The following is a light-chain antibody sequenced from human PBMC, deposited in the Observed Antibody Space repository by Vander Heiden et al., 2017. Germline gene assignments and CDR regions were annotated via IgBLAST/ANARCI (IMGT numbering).Light chain of an antibody. CDR2: SNN. V-gene: IGLV1-44*01. CDR3: AAWDDSLNGVV. CDR1: RSNIGTNS. Sequence: SVLTQPPSASGTPGQGVTISCSGRRSNIGTNSVNWYQQLPGTAPNLLMYSNNHRPSGVPDRFSGSKSGTSASLAITGLQSEDEADYYCAAWDDSLNGVVFGGGTKLTVL. J-gene: IGLJ3*02.